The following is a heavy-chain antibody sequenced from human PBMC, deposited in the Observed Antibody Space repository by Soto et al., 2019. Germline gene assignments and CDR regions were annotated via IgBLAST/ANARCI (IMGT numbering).Heavy chain of an antibody. CDR3: ARQGSD. V-gene: IGHV4-39*01. CDR2: IYFNGNT. Sequence: QLQLQESGPGLVKPSETLSLTCNVSGVSISDTSYYWGWIRQPPGKGLEWIGTIYFNGNTFYNPSLKSRLTISVDTSKNQFSLRRTSVTAADTAVYYCARQGSDWGQGTLVAVSS. J-gene: IGHJ4*02. CDR1: GVSISDTSYY.